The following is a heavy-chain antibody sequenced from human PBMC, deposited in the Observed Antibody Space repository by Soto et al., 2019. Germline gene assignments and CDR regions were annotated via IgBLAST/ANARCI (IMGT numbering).Heavy chain of an antibody. CDR3: ARVRIADSFDY. Sequence: SGPTLVNPTQTLTLTCTFSGFSLSTPGMRVSWLRQPPGKALEWLARIDWDDDTFYSPSLKTRLTISKDTSKNQVVLTVANMDPTDTAIYYCARVRIADSFDYWGQGALVTVSS. CDR2: IDWDDDT. J-gene: IGHJ4*02. D-gene: IGHD2-21*01. CDR1: GFSLSTPGMR. V-gene: IGHV2-70*04.